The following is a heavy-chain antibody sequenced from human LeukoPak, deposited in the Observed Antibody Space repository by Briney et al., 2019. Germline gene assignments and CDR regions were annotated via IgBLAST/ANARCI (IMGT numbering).Heavy chain of an antibody. CDR1: DGSFGGYY. D-gene: IGHD2-2*01. CDR2: IHHSGII. V-gene: IGHV4-34*01. J-gene: IGHJ4*02. Sequence: SETLSLTCSVNDGSFGGYYCSWIRHVPGKGLEWLGEIHHSGIINYNPSLKSRLTLSEDTPNIQFSLRLTSVTAADTAVYFCARGHSTSGFDYWGRGTLVTVSS. CDR3: ARGHSTSGFDY.